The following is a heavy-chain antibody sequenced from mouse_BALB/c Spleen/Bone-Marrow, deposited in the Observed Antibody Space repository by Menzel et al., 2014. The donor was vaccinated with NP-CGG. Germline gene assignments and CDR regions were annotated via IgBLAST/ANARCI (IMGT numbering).Heavy chain of an antibody. CDR1: AYTFTSYS. CDR2: IAPGSGST. CDR3: AIGCGNSAWFAY. V-gene: IGHV1S41*01. Sequence: DLAKPGASEKLSCKASAYTFTSYSINWIKQRPGQGLEWIGRIAPGSGSTYYNEMFKGKATLTVDTSYSTAYIHLSSLSSEDSAVCFCAIGCGNSAWFAYWGHGSLVTVSA. J-gene: IGHJ3*01. D-gene: IGHD2-1*01.